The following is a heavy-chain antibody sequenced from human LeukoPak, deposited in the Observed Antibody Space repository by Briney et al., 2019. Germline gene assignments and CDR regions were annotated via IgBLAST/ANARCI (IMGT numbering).Heavy chain of an antibody. V-gene: IGHV4-59*01. Sequence: SGTLSLTCSVSGDSIRRYFWSWIRLSPGKGLEWIGYVHHSGTSRYKPSLESRVTISLDTSENQFSLTLKSVTAADTALYYCAGAEIDRLRSPGTLYYIDAWGPGTLVTVSS. CDR3: AGAEIDRLRSPGTLYYIDA. D-gene: IGHD5-12*01. CDR1: GDSIRRYF. CDR2: VHHSGTS. J-gene: IGHJ5*02.